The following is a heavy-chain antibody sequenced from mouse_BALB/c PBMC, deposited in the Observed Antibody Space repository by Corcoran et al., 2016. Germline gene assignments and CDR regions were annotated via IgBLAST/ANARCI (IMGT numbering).Heavy chain of an antibody. V-gene: IGHV9-2-1*01. CDR2: INTETGEP. D-gene: IGHD2-12*01. CDR3: ARARRPYAMDY. J-gene: IGHJ4*01. Sequence: QIQLVQSGPELKKPGETVKISCKASGYTFTDYSMHWVKQAPGKGLKWMGWINTETGEPTYADDFKGRFAFSLETSASTAYLQINNLKNEDPATYFCARARRPYAMDYWGQGTSVTVSS. CDR1: GYTFTDYS.